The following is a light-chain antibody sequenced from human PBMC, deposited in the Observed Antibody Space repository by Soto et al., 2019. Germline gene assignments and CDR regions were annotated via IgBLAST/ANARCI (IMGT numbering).Light chain of an antibody. Sequence: QSALTKPPSASGSPGQSVTISCTGTSSDVGGYNYVSWYQQHPDKAPKIMIYEVSKRPSGVPDRFSGSKSGNTASLTVSGLEVEDEADYYGSSFEASSNLLFGEGTKLPVL. CDR3: SSFEASSNLL. CDR1: SSDVGGYNY. J-gene: IGLJ2*01. V-gene: IGLV2-8*01. CDR2: EVS.